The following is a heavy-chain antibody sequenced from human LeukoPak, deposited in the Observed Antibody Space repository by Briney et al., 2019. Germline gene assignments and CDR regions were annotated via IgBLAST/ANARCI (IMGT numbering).Heavy chain of an antibody. D-gene: IGHD5-18*01. J-gene: IGHJ4*02. V-gene: IGHV3-23*01. CDR2: ISGSGGST. CDR1: GFTFSSYA. CDR3: ARLYSYGDKTRFDY. Sequence: GGSLRLSCAASGFTFSSYAMSWVRQAPGKGLEWVSAISGSGGSTYYADSVKGRFTISRDNSKNTLYLQMNSLRAEDTAVYYCARLYSYGDKTRFDYWGQGTLVTVSS.